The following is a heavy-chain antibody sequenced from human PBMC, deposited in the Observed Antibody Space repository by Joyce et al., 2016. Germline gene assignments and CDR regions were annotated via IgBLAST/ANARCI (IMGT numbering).Heavy chain of an antibody. CDR1: GYTFTGYY. V-gene: IGHV1-2*02. Sequence: QVQLVQSGAEVKKPGASVKVSCKASGYTFTGYYMHWVRQPHEQGRAGMGGINPHSGDTHYAQRFQGRVTMTRDTSISTADMKLSRLRSDDTAVYYCARGGGKYFDFLSLRGELDYWGQGTLVTVSS. J-gene: IGHJ4*02. CDR3: ARGGGKYFDFLSLRGELDY. D-gene: IGHD3-9*01. CDR2: INPHSGDT.